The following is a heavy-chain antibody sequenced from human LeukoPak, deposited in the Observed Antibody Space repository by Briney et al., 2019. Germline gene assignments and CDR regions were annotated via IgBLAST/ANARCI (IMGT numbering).Heavy chain of an antibody. CDR2: ISSNGGST. J-gene: IGHJ4*02. D-gene: IGHD5-24*01. Sequence: GGSLRLSCAASGFAFNNYAMHWVRQAPGKGLEYVSAISSNGGSTYYANSVKGRFTISRDNSKNTLYLQMGSLRAEDMAVYYCARSESGRWLQLGYWGQGTPVTVSS. V-gene: IGHV3-64*01. CDR3: ARSESGRWLQLGY. CDR1: GFAFNNYA.